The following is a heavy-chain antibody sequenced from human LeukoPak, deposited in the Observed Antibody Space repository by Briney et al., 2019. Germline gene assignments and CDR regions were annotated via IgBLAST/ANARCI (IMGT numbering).Heavy chain of an antibody. V-gene: IGHV4-34*01. J-gene: IGHJ4*02. CDR2: INHSGST. Sequence: PSETLSLTCAVYGGSFSGYYWSWIRQPPGKGLEWIGEINHSGSTSYNPSLKSRVTISVDTSKNQFSLKLSSVTAADRAVYYCAHWDTSVDYWGQGTLVTVSS. CDR1: GGSFSGYY. CDR3: AHWDTSVDY. D-gene: IGHD1/OR15-1a*01.